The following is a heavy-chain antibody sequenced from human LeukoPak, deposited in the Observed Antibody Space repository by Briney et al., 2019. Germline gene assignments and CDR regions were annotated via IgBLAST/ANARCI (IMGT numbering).Heavy chain of an antibody. CDR3: ARGKGYGDYGIPYYYYMDV. Sequence: GGSLRLSCAASGFTFSSYEMNWVRQAPGKGLEWVSYISSSGSTIYYADSVKGRFTISRDNAKNSLYLQMNSLRAEDTAVYYCARGKGYGDYGIPYYYYMDVWGKGTTVTISS. CDR1: GFTFSSYE. J-gene: IGHJ6*03. V-gene: IGHV3-48*03. CDR2: ISSSGSTI. D-gene: IGHD4-17*01.